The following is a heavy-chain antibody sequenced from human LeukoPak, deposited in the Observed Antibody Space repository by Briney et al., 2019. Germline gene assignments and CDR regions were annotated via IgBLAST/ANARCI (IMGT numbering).Heavy chain of an antibody. V-gene: IGHV3-7*01. J-gene: IGHJ4*02. D-gene: IGHD3-22*01. Sequence: GGSLRLSCAASGFTFSIYWMSWVRQAPGKGLEWVANIKQDGDEKYYADSVKGRFTISRDNSKNTLYLQMNSLRAEDTAVYYCAKDRPLYYYDSSGYPNFDYWGQGTLVTVSS. CDR2: IKQDGDEK. CDR1: GFTFSIYW. CDR3: AKDRPLYYYDSSGYPNFDY.